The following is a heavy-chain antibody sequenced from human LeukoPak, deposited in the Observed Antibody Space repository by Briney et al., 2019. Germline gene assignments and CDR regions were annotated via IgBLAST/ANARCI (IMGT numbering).Heavy chain of an antibody. Sequence: SETLSLTCAVYGGSFSGYYWSWIRQPPGKGLEWIGEINHSGGTNYNPSLKSRVTISVDTSKNQFSLKLSSVTAADTAVYYCARGRVAVAGTNFDYWGQGTLVTVSS. J-gene: IGHJ4*02. D-gene: IGHD6-19*01. CDR3: ARGRVAVAGTNFDY. CDR1: GGSFSGYY. V-gene: IGHV4-34*01. CDR2: INHSGGT.